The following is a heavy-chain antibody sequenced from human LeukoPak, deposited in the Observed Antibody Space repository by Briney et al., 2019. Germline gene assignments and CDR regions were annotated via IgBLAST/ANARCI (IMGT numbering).Heavy chain of an antibody. CDR2: IIPIFGTA. V-gene: IGHV1-69*13. D-gene: IGHD6-13*01. Sequence: SVKVSCKASGGTFSSYAISWVRQAPGQGLEWMGGIIPIFGTANYARKFQGRVTITADESTSTAYMELSSLRSEDTAVYYCARDLAAAGRGSLDFWGQGTLVTVSS. CDR1: GGTFSSYA. J-gene: IGHJ4*02. CDR3: ARDLAAAGRGSLDF.